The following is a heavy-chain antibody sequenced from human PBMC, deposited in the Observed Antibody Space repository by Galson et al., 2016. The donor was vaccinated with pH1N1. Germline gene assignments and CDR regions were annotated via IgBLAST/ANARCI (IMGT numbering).Heavy chain of an antibody. CDR1: GYTFTSYY. CDR3: ARDLARQHDS. CDR2: IDPRGGT. J-gene: IGHJ4*02. V-gene: IGHV1-46*01. Sequence: QSGAEVKKPGESLKISCKASGYTFTSYYIHWVRQAPGQGLEWLGVIDPRGGTTYAQKFHGRVTMTSDTSTNTVSLELSSLKSDDTAVYFCARDLARQHDSWGQGTLVTVSS.